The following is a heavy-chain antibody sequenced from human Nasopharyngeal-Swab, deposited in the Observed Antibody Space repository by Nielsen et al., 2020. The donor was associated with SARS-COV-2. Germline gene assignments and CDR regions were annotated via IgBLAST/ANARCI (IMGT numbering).Heavy chain of an antibody. CDR3: ARETGGLRFDY. CDR2: IYYSGST. V-gene: IGHV4-61*01. CDR1: GCSINTITYY. Sequence: ESLKISCTVSGCSINTITYYWIWIRQPPGKGLEWIGYIYYSGSTNYNPSLKSRVTISVDTSKNQFSLKLSSVTAADTAVYYCARETGGLRFDYWGQGTLVTVSS. J-gene: IGHJ4*02. D-gene: IGHD5-12*01.